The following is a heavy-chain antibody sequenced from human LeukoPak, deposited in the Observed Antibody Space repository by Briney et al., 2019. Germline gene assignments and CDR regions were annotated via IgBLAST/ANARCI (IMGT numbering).Heavy chain of an antibody. Sequence: GASVKVSCKASGYTFTGYYMHWVRQAPGKGLEWVGRFDPEDGATIYAQKFQGRVTMTADTSTDTAYMELSSLRSEDTAMYYCATEGKMVRGVYTDYWGQGTLVTVSS. CDR1: GYTFTGYY. D-gene: IGHD3-10*01. CDR2: FDPEDGAT. V-gene: IGHV1-24*01. J-gene: IGHJ4*02. CDR3: ATEGKMVRGVYTDY.